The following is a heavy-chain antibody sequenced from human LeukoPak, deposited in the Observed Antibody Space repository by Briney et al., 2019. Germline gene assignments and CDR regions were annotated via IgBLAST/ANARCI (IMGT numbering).Heavy chain of an antibody. Sequence: GASVKVSCKASGGTFSSYAISWVRQAPGQGLEWMGGIIPIFGTANYAQKFQGGVTITADESTSTAYMELSSLRSEDTAVYYCARYKYSSGWYGYWGQGTLVTVSS. CDR2: IIPIFGTA. D-gene: IGHD6-19*01. CDR3: ARYKYSSGWYGY. V-gene: IGHV1-69*13. CDR1: GGTFSSYA. J-gene: IGHJ4*02.